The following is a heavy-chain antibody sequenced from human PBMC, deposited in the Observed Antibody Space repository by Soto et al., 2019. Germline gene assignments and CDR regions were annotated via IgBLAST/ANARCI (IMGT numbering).Heavy chain of an antibody. CDR3: ARMTAGNSRHYLDY. CDR2: IYKTGKT. CDR1: GDFIGSGDYY. Sequence: PSETLSLTCDVSGDFIGSGDYYWTWIRQPPGKGLEYIGYIYKTGKTYYNPSLKSRPFISVDTSKNHFSLNVKSGTAADTAVYFCARMTAGNSRHYLDYWGQGSLVTVSS. V-gene: IGHV4-30-4*01. J-gene: IGHJ4*02. D-gene: IGHD6-13*01.